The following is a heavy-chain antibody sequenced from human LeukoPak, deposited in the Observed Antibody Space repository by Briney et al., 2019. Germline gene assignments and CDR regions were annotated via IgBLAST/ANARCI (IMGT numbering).Heavy chain of an antibody. CDR1: GYTFTGYY. V-gene: IGHV1-8*02. CDR2: MNPNSGNT. D-gene: IGHD2-2*01. CDR3: ARARGRYCSSTSCPRWFDP. J-gene: IGHJ5*02. Sequence: GASVKVSCKASGYTFTGYYMHWVRQATGQGLEWMGWMNPNSGNTGYAQKFQGRVTMTRNTSISTAYMELSSLRSEDTAVYYCARARGRYCSSTSCPRWFDPWGQGTLVTVSS.